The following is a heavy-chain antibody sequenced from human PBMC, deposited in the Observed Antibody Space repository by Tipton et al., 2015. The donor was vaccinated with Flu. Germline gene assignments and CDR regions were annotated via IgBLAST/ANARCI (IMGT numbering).Heavy chain of an antibody. CDR3: ARDLGSSGSFGY. D-gene: IGHD6-13*01. J-gene: IGHJ4*02. CDR1: CGSISSYY. CDR2: IYYSGST. V-gene: IGHV4-59*01. Sequence: TLSLTCTVSCGSISSYYWSWIRQPPVKGLEWIGYIYYSGSTNYNPSLKSRVTISVDTSKNQFSLKLSSVTAADTAVYYCARDLGSSGSFGYWGQGTLVTVSS.